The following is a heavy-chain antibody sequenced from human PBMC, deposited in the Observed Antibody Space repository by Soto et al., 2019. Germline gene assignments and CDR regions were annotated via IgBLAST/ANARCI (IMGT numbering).Heavy chain of an antibody. D-gene: IGHD6-19*01. CDR2: IIPILGIA. CDR3: ASLSGWTYWYFDL. J-gene: IGHJ2*01. V-gene: IGHV1-69*02. Sequence: QVPLVQSGAEVKKPGSSVKVSCKASGGTFSSYTISWVRQAPGQGLEWMGRIIPILGIANYAQKFQGRVTITADKSTSTAYMELSSLRSEDTAVYYCASLSGWTYWYFDLWGRGTLVTVSS. CDR1: GGTFSSYT.